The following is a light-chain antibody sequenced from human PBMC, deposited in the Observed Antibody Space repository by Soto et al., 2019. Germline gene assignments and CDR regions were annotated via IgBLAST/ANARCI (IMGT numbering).Light chain of an antibody. J-gene: IGKJ1*01. CDR1: QSVGSK. Sequence: EIVLTQSPGTLSVSPGERATLSCRASQSVGSKLAWYRQAPGQAPRLLIYGASTRATDTPARFSGSGAGTDFPLTISNGEPGEFAVYYCQQYGSSFATFGQGTQVE. V-gene: IGKV3-20*01. CDR3: QQYGSSFAT. CDR2: GAS.